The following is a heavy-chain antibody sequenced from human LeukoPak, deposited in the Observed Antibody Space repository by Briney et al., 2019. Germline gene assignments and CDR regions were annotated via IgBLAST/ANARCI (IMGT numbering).Heavy chain of an antibody. J-gene: IGHJ4*02. Sequence: SQTLSLTCTVSGDSISSGDYYWTWIRQPAGKGLEWIGRTYSSGSTNYNPSLKSRLTISLDTSKNQFSLKLSSVTAADTAVYYCARGNWNYFDYWGQGTLVPVSS. CDR1: GDSISSGDYY. CDR2: TYSSGST. D-gene: IGHD1-20*01. CDR3: ARGNWNYFDY. V-gene: IGHV4-61*02.